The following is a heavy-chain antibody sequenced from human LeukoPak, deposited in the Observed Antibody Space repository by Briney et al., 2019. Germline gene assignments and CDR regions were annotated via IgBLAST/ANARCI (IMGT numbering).Heavy chain of an antibody. Sequence: GGSPRLSCAASGFAFSDYWMTWVRQAPGKGLEWVAHINQDGSKEHYMDSVKARFTISRDNAKNSLFLQMNSLRAEDTAVYYCVRDGGVSGYDLLDYWGQGTLVTVSS. D-gene: IGHD5-12*01. CDR2: INQDGSKE. CDR1: GFAFSDYW. V-gene: IGHV3-7*01. CDR3: VRDGGVSGYDLLDY. J-gene: IGHJ4*02.